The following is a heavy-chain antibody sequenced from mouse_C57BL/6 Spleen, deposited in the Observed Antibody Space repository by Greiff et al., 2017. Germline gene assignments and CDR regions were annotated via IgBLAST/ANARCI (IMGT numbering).Heavy chain of an antibody. CDR3: TSSSDYPYAMDY. J-gene: IGHJ4*01. Sequence: EVQLQQSGAELVRPGASVKLSCTASGFNIKDYYMHWVKQRPEQGLEWIGRIDPEDGDTEYASEFQGEATMTADTSSNTAYLQLSSLTSEDAAVYYCTSSSDYPYAMDYWGQGTSVTVSS. CDR1: GFNIKDYY. CDR2: IDPEDGDT. D-gene: IGHD2-4*01. V-gene: IGHV14-1*01.